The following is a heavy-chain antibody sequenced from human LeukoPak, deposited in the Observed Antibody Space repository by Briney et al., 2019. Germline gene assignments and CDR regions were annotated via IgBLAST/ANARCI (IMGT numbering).Heavy chain of an antibody. CDR2: ISSSSYI. CDR3: ARDVGYCSSTSCYGVY. CDR1: GFTFSSYS. Sequence: GGSLRLSCAASGFTFSSYSMNWVRQAPGKGLEWVSSISSSSYIYYADSVKGRFTISRDNAKNSLYLQMNSLRAEDTAVYYCARDVGYCSSTSCYGVYWGQGTLVTVSS. J-gene: IGHJ4*02. V-gene: IGHV3-21*01. D-gene: IGHD2-2*01.